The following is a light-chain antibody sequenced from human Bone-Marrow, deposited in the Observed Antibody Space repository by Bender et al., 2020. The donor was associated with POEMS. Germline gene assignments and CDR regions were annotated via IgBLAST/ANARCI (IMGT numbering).Light chain of an antibody. Sequence: QSVLTQPPSVSAAPGQKVTISCSGSSSNIGRDYVSWYQQHPGKAPKLIIYEDIKRPSGVSDRFSGSKSGNTASLTISGLQTEDEADYYCCSSAGNHVWVFGGGTKLTAL. J-gene: IGLJ3*02. CDR1: SSNIGRDY. V-gene: IGLV2-11*01. CDR3: CSSAGNHVWV. CDR2: EDI.